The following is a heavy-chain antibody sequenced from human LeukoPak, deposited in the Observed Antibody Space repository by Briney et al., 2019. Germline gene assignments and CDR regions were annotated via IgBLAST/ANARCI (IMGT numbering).Heavy chain of an antibody. CDR3: AKDRARYFDWLLAAGFDY. Sequence: GGSLRLSCAASGFTFSGYAMSWVRQAPGKGLEWVSAISGSGGSTYYADSVKGRFTISRDNSKNTLYLQMNSLRAEDTAVYYCAKDRARYFDWLLAAGFDYWGQGTLVTVSS. CDR2: ISGSGGST. CDR1: GFTFSGYA. J-gene: IGHJ4*02. V-gene: IGHV3-23*01. D-gene: IGHD3-9*01.